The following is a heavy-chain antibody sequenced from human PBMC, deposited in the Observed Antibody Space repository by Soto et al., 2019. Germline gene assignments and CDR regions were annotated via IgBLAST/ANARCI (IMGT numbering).Heavy chain of an antibody. V-gene: IGHV3-66*01. CDR2: IYSGGST. J-gene: IGHJ4*02. D-gene: IGHD3-16*01. Sequence: GSLRLSCAASGFTVSTKYMSWVRQAPGKGLEWVSVIYSGGSTFYADSVRGRFTISGDNSKNTVNLQMNSLRAEDTAVYYCARDPWAADYWGQGTLVTVPS. CDR3: ARDPWAADY. CDR1: GFTVSTKY.